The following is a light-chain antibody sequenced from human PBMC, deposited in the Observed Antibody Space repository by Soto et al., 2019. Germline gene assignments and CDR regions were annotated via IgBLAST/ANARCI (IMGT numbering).Light chain of an antibody. V-gene: IGKV3-20*01. J-gene: IGKJ1*01. Sequence: EIVLTYSPGTLSLSRWEIATLSCRASQSLSSSYLAWYQQKPGQAPRLLIYGASNRATGIPDRFSGSGSGTDFTLTISRLEPEDFALYYCQQYGSSGTFGQATKVDIK. CDR3: QQYGSSGT. CDR1: QSLSSSY. CDR2: GAS.